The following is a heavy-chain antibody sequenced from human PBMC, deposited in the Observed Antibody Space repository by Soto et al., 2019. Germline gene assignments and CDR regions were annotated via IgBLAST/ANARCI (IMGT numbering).Heavy chain of an antibody. Sequence: GGSLRLSCAASGFTFSSYAMHWVRQAPGKGLEWVAVISYDGSNKYYAVSVKGRFTICRDNSKNTLYLQMNSLRAEDTAVYYCGRDQIPRVGFDPWGQGTLVTVSS. J-gene: IGHJ5*02. D-gene: IGHD2-2*02. CDR1: GFTFSSYA. V-gene: IGHV3-30-3*01. CDR2: ISYDGSNK. CDR3: GRDQIPRVGFDP.